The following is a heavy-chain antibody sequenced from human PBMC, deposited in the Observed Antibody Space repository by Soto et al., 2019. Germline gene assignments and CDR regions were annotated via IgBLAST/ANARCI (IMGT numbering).Heavy chain of an antibody. CDR3: ARRRGYYYDRRRYYYFDY. V-gene: IGHV1-69*13. CDR1: GGTFSIYA. CDR2: IIPIFGTA. D-gene: IGHD3-22*01. Sequence: SLKVSCKASGGTFSIYASSWVLQAPGQGLEWMGGIIPIFGTANYAQKFQGRVTITADESTSTAYMELSSLRSEDTAVYYCARRRGYYYDRRRYYYFDYRCQATLVTVS. J-gene: IGHJ4*02.